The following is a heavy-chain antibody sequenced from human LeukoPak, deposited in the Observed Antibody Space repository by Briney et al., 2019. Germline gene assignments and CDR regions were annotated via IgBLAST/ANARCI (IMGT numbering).Heavy chain of an antibody. CDR2: VNPSSGHT. D-gene: IGHD5-12*01. CDR3: ARGREYGGYAEYSFDY. V-gene: IGHV1-46*01. CDR1: GYTFTSYY. Sequence: GASVKVSCKASGYTFTSYYINWVRQAPGQGFEWMGIVNPSSGHTNYERKFQGRVAMTRDTSTSTVYMQLSSLISDDTAVYYCARGREYGGYAEYSFDYWGQGTLVTVSS. J-gene: IGHJ4*02.